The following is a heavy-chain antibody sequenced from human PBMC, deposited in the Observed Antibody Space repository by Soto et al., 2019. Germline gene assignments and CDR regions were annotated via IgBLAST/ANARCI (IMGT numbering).Heavy chain of an antibody. CDR3: AKDKESRGLTIFGVVMWFDP. J-gene: IGHJ5*02. V-gene: IGHV3-23*01. CDR1: GFTFSSYA. D-gene: IGHD3-3*01. Sequence: EVQPLESGGGLVQPGGSLRLSCAASGFTFSSYAMSWVRQAPGKGLEWVSAISGSGGSTYYADSVKGRFTISRDNSKNTLYLQMNSLRAEDTAVYYCAKDKESRGLTIFGVVMWFDPWGQGTLVTVSS. CDR2: ISGSGGST.